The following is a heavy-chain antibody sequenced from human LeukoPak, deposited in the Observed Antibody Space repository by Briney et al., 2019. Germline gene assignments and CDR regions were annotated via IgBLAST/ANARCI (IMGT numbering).Heavy chain of an antibody. D-gene: IGHD6-13*01. CDR3: ATQYSSSWYPRSDAFDI. J-gene: IGHJ3*02. V-gene: IGHV3-74*01. CDR2: INTDESST. Sequence: GGSLRLSCAASGFTFSSYWMHWVRQAPGKGLVWVSRINTDESSTCYADSVKGRFTISRDNAKNTLYLQMNSLRAEDTAVYYCATQYSSSWYPRSDAFDIWGQGTMVTVSS. CDR1: GFTFSSYW.